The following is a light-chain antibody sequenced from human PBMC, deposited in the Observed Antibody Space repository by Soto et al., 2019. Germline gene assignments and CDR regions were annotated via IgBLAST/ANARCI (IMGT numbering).Light chain of an antibody. CDR3: SSYTSSSTLVV. V-gene: IGLV2-14*01. J-gene: IGLJ2*01. CDR1: SSDVGGYNY. CDR2: DVS. Sequence: QSALTQPASVSGSPGQSITISCTGTSSDVGGYNYVSWYQQHPGKAPKLMIYDVSNRPSGVSNRFSGSKSGNTASLTISGLQAEDEADSCCSSYTSSSTLVVFGGGTKVTVL.